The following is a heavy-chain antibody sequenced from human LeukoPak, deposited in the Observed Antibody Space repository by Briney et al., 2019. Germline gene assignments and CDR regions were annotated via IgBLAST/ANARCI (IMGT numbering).Heavy chain of an antibody. D-gene: IGHD1-1*01. CDR3: ARGGQRFDY. CDR2: IKQDGSEK. CDR1: GFTFSNYW. J-gene: IGHJ4*02. Sequence: GGSLRLSCAASGFTFSNYWMSWVRQAPGKGLEWVANIKQDGSEKYYVDSVKGRFTISGDNADNSLYLQMNSLRAEDTAVYYCARGGQRFDYWGQGTLVTVSS. V-gene: IGHV3-7*01.